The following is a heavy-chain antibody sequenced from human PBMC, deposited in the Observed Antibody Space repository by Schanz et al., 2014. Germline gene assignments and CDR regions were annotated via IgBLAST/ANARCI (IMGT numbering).Heavy chain of an antibody. CDR2: INPSGGRT. CDR3: ARAAMVATSAQTFVDH. V-gene: IGHV1-46*01. J-gene: IGHJ5*02. Sequence: AQLVQSGAQVKEPGASVNVSCKASGYTFTNYYLHWVRQAPGQGLEWMGVINPSGGRTWHPQRFQGRVTMTTDTSTGTAYMGLNSLRSEDTAVYYCARAAMVATSAQTFVDHWGQGTLVTVSS. CDR1: GYTFTNYY. D-gene: IGHD5-12*01.